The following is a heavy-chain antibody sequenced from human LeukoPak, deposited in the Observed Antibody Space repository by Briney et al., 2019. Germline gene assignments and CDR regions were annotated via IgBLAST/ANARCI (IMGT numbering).Heavy chain of an antibody. Sequence: GGSLRLSCAASGFTFSSYAMHWVRQAPGKGLEYVSAISSNGGSTYYANSVKGRFTISRDNSKNTLYLQMGSLRAEDMAVYYCARDPRGYYGGPFDYWGQGTLVTVSS. CDR2: ISSNGGST. CDR1: GFTFSSYA. D-gene: IGHD3-3*01. J-gene: IGHJ4*02. CDR3: ARDPRGYYGGPFDY. V-gene: IGHV3-64*01.